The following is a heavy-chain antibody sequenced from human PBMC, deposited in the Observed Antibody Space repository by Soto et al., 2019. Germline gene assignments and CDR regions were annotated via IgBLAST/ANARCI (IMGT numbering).Heavy chain of an antibody. Sequence: GSLRLSCAASGFIFENFGMSWVRQAPGKGLEWISSISGSGFKKYYADSVKGRFNISRDNSKSTVYLELNNLSAEDTAVYLCVKNQGVELVPLATVDWFDPWGQGSVVTVSS. CDR2: ISGSGFKK. V-gene: IGHV3-23*01. D-gene: IGHD1-26*01. CDR3: VKNQGVELVPLATVDWFDP. J-gene: IGHJ5*02. CDR1: GFIFENFG.